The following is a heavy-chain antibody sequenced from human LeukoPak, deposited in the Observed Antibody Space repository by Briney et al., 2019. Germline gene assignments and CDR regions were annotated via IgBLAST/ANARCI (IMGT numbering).Heavy chain of an antibody. J-gene: IGHJ4*02. Sequence: PGGSLRLSCAASGFTFSSYAMSWVRQAPGKGLEWVSAISGSGGSTYYADSVKGRFTISRDNSKNTPYLQMNGLRAEDTAVYYCAKNYDYVWGSYRHNYFDYWGQGTLVTVSS. CDR1: GFTFSSYA. V-gene: IGHV3-23*01. CDR3: AKNYDYVWGSYRHNYFDY. CDR2: ISGSGGST. D-gene: IGHD3-16*02.